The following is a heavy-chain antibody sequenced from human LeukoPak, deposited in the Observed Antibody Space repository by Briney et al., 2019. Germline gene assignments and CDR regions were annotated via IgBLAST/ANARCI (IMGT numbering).Heavy chain of an antibody. CDR2: INPNSGGT. CDR1: GYTFTGYY. D-gene: IGHD6-19*01. V-gene: IGHV1-2*02. CDR3: ARVAKVAVAGFGGVDP. Sequence: ASVKVSCKASGYTFTGYYMHWVRQAPGQGLEWMGWINPNSGGTNYAQKFQGRVTMTRDTSISTAYMGLSRLRSDDTAVYYCARVAKVAVAGFGGVDPWGQGTLVTVSS. J-gene: IGHJ5*02.